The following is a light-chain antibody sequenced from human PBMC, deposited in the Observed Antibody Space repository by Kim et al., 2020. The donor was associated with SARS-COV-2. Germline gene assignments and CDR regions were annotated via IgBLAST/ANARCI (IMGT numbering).Light chain of an antibody. V-gene: IGLV3-21*03. CDR3: QVWDNSDDPVV. CDR2: DNS. Sequence: APGKTARITGGGNNIGRETVHWYQQKPGRAPVLVVYDNSDRPSGIPERFSGSSSGNTATLTISRVEAGDEADYFCQVWDNSDDPVVFGGGTQLTVL. J-gene: IGLJ2*01. CDR1: NIGRET.